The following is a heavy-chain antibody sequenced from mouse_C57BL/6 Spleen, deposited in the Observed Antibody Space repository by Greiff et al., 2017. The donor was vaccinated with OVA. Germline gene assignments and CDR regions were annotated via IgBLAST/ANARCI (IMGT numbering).Heavy chain of an antibody. CDR3: ARYYDGYQAWFAY. Sequence: QVQLQQPGAELVKPGASVKLSCKASGYTFTSYWMHWVKQRPGQGLEWIGMIHPNSGSTNYNEKFKSKATLTVDKSSSTAYMQLSSLTSEDSAVYYCARYYDGYQAWFAYWGQGTLVTVSA. CDR1: GYTFTSYW. D-gene: IGHD2-3*01. V-gene: IGHV1-64*01. CDR2: IHPNSGST. J-gene: IGHJ3*01.